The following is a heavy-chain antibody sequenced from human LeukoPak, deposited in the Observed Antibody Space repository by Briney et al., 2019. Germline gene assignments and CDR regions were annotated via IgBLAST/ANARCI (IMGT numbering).Heavy chain of an antibody. CDR1: GGSISSGSYY. CDR3: ARTVVPAASFDY. Sequence: SETLSLTCTVSGGSISSGSYYWSWIRQPAGKGLEWIGRIYTSGSTNYYPSLKSRVTISVDTSKNQFSLKLSSVTAADTAVYYCARTVVPAASFDYWGQGTLVTVSS. V-gene: IGHV4-61*02. J-gene: IGHJ4*02. CDR2: IYTSGST. D-gene: IGHD2-2*01.